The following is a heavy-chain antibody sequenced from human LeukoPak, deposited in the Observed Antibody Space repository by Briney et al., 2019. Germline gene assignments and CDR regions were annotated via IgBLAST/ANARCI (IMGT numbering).Heavy chain of an antibody. V-gene: IGHV3-33*01. D-gene: IGHD3-16*01. CDR2: IWYDGSNK. Sequence: PGRSLRLSCAASGFTFSSYGMHWVRQAPGEGLEWVAVIWYDGSNKYYADSVKGRFTISRDNSKNTLYLQMNSLRAEDTAVYYCARVGEVIDYWGQGTLVTVSS. J-gene: IGHJ4*02. CDR1: GFTFSSYG. CDR3: ARVGEVIDY.